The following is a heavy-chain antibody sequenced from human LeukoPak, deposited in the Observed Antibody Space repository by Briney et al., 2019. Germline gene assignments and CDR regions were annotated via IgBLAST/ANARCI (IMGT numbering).Heavy chain of an antibody. V-gene: IGHV4-34*01. CDR3: ARVLTYCSSTSCYTDYYYYYMDV. CDR1: GGSFSGYY. Sequence: SETLSLTCAVYGGSFSGYYWSWIRQPPGKGLEWIGEINHSGSTNYNPSLKSRVTISVDTSKNQSSLKLSSVTAADTAVYYCARVLTYCSSTSCYTDYYYYYMDVWGKGTTVTVSS. D-gene: IGHD2-2*02. CDR2: INHSGST. J-gene: IGHJ6*03.